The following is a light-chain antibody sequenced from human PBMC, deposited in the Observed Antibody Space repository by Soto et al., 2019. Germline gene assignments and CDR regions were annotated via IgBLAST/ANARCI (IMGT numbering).Light chain of an antibody. CDR3: QQLKSYPVT. CDR2: AAS. J-gene: IGKJ4*01. V-gene: IGKV1-9*01. CDR1: RALRGF. Sequence: DIQLTHFPSFLLAPLEAKFTTPARPSRALRGFLAWYQQEPGKAPKPLIYAASTLQSGVPSRFSGSGSGTEFTLTISSLQPEDFATYYCQQLKSYPVTFGGGTKVEIK.